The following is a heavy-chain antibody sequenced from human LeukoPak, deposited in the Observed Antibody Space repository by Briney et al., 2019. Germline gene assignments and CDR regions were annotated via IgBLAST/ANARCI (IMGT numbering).Heavy chain of an antibody. V-gene: IGHV3-7*03. CDR3: ARYDFWSGYFDGMDV. J-gene: IGHJ6*02. CDR1: GFTFSSYW. CDR2: IKQDGSEK. Sequence: GGSLRLPCAASGFTFSSYWMSWVRQAPGKGLEWVANIKQDGSEKYYVDSVKGRFTISRNNAKNSLYLQMNSLRAEDTAVYYCARYDFWSGYFDGMDVWGQGTTVTVSS. D-gene: IGHD3-3*01.